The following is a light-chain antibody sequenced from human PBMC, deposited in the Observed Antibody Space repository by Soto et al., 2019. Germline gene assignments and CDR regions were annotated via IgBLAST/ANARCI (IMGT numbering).Light chain of an antibody. CDR3: SSYTSSSSLYV. J-gene: IGLJ1*01. CDR2: EVS. V-gene: IGLV2-14*01. CDR1: SSDVGGYNY. Sequence: QSALTQPASASGSPGQSITISCTGTSSDVGGYNYVSWYQQHPGKAPKLMIYEVSNRPSGISNRFSGSKSGNTASLTISGLQADDEADYYCSSYTSSSSLYVFGTGTKLTVL.